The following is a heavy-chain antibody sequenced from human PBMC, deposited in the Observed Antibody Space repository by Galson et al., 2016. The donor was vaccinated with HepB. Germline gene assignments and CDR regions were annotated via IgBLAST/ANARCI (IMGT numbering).Heavy chain of an antibody. Sequence: SETLSLTCAVSGVSISSYYWSWIRQPPGKGLEWIGYIYYNGHTKTNSSLKSRVTLSVDTSTNHFSLNLTSVTAAVTAVYYCARDRGNLGSDLWGRGTRVTVSS. V-gene: IGHV4-59*01. D-gene: IGHD4-23*01. CDR3: ARDRGNLGSDL. CDR1: GVSISSYY. CDR2: IYYNGHT. J-gene: IGHJ2*01.